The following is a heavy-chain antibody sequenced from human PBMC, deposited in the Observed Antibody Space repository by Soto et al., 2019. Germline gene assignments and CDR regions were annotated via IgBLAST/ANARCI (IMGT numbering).Heavy chain of an antibody. V-gene: IGHV1-46*01. Sequence: GAXVKVSCKAAGYTFTSYYMHWVRQAPGQGLEWMGIINPSGGSTSYAQKCQGRVTMTRDTSTSTVYRELSRLRSEDTAGYYCARAGLRYRCGWSPGYWGQGKLAPVAS. CDR3: ARAGLRYRCGWSPGY. CDR2: INPSGGST. J-gene: IGHJ4*02. CDR1: GYTFTSYY. D-gene: IGHD6-19*01.